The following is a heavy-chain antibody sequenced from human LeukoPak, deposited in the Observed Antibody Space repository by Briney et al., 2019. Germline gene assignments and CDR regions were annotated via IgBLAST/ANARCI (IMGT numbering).Heavy chain of an antibody. CDR3: ARVEYQPLGAFDI. CDR2: ISSSSSYI. J-gene: IGHJ3*02. CDR1: GFTFSSYS. D-gene: IGHD2-2*01. Sequence: GGSLRLSCAASGFTFSSYSLSWVRQAPGKGLEWVSYISSSSSYIYYADSVKGRFTISRDNAKNSLYLQMNSLRAEDTAVYYCARVEYQPLGAFDIWGQGTMVTVSS. V-gene: IGHV3-21*05.